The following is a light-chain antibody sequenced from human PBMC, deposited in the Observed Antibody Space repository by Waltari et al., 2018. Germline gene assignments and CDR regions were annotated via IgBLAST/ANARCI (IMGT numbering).Light chain of an antibody. Sequence: DVVMTQSPLSLPVALGQPASISCKSSQGLVSSGGNTILNWFQQRPGQSPRRLIYRVSNRDSGVPDRFSGSGSGTDFTLKISRVEAEDVGIYYCMQGTHWPWTFGQWTKVEFK. J-gene: IGKJ1*01. V-gene: IGKV2-30*01. CDR1: QGLVSSGGNTI. CDR2: RVS. CDR3: MQGTHWPWT.